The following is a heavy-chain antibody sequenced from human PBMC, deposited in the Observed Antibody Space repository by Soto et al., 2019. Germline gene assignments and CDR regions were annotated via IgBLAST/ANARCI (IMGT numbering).Heavy chain of an antibody. CDR2: IVVGSGNT. J-gene: IGHJ3*02. CDR3: AATLYDYDILTGYFAFDI. Sequence: EASVKVSCKASGFTFTSSAMQWVRQARGQRLEWIGWIVVGSGNTNYAQKFQERVTITRDMSTSTAYMELSSLRSEDTAVYYCAATLYDYDILTGYFAFDIWGQGTMVTVSS. D-gene: IGHD3-9*01. V-gene: IGHV1-58*02. CDR1: GFTFTSSA.